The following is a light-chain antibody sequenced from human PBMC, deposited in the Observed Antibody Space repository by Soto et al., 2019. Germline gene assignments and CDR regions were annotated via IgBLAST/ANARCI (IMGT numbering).Light chain of an antibody. CDR1: QSVSSN. CDR3: QQYNNWPLEYT. CDR2: AAS. V-gene: IGKV3-15*01. J-gene: IGKJ2*01. Sequence: EIVMTQSPATLSVSPGERATLSCRASQSVSSNLAWYQQKPGQAPRLLIYAASTRATGIPARFSGSGSGTEFTLTISSLQSEDFAVYYCQQYNNWPLEYTFGQGTKLQIK.